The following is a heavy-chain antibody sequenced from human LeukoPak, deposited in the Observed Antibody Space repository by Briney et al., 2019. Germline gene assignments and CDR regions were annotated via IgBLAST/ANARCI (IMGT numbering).Heavy chain of an antibody. D-gene: IGHD6-13*01. Sequence: GASVKVSCAASRSTLSSYSMYWVRQAPGQGLEWMGIINPSGGSTSYAQKFQGRVTMTRGTSTSTVYMVLTIFRSEDTAVYSCAGAHPGYSCCPLYHFDYWGQGTLVTVSS. CDR2: INPSGGST. V-gene: IGHV1-46*01. CDR1: RSTLSSYS. J-gene: IGHJ4*02. CDR3: AGAHPGYSCCPLYHFDY.